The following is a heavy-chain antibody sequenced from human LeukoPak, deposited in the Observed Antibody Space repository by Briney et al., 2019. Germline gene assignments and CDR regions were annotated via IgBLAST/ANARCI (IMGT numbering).Heavy chain of an antibody. D-gene: IGHD3-9*01. CDR2: ISGNGAST. CDR3: ARDDWDLDY. J-gene: IGHJ4*02. CDR1: GFTFSNYA. Sequence: GGSLRLSCAASGFTFSNYALNWVRQAPGKGLEWVSAISGNGASTYYADSVKGRFTISRDNAKNSLYLQMNSLRAEDTAVYYCARDDWDLDYWGQGTLVTVSS. V-gene: IGHV3-23*01.